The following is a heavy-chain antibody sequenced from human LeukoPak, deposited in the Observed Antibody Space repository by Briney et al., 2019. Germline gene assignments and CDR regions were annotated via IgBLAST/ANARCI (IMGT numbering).Heavy chain of an antibody. CDR3: ARGQEMATILGYFDY. J-gene: IGHJ4*02. Sequence: GGSLRLSCAASGFTFSSYAMSWVRQAPGKGLEWVSAISGSGGSTYYADSVKGRFTISRDNSKNTLYLQMNSLRAEDTAVYYCARGQEMATILGYFDYWGQGTLVTVPS. CDR1: GFTFSSYA. D-gene: IGHD5-24*01. V-gene: IGHV3-23*01. CDR2: ISGSGGST.